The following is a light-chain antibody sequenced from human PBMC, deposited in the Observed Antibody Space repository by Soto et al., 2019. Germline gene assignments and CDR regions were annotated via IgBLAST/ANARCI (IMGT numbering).Light chain of an antibody. J-gene: IGKJ1*01. V-gene: IGKV1-39*01. CDR3: QHNYKASTMT. Sequence: QIIQSSSSLSASLXDSVTISCVGRQNITRYLSXXQQQXXXXTRLXXXGDXTWQSGVPSRFSGSGSGRDFTLTISSLQSEDFAWYFCQHNYKASTMTFGQVTKVAIK. CDR1: QNITRY. CDR2: GDX.